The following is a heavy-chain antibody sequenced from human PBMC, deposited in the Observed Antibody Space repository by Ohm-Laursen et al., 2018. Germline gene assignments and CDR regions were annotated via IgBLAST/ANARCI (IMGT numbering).Heavy chain of an antibody. CDR2: MSDSGTH. V-gene: IGHV4-59*01. CDR3: ARLGATVLTADPFDI. Sequence: LRLSCTANGFSFADYYMSWIRQAPGKGLEWIGYMSDSGTHEYNPSLKSRVTLVVDASKNHFSLKLISVTAADTAVYYCARLGATVLTADPFDIWGQGTLVTVSS. J-gene: IGHJ3*02. D-gene: IGHD3-16*01. CDR1: GFSFADYY.